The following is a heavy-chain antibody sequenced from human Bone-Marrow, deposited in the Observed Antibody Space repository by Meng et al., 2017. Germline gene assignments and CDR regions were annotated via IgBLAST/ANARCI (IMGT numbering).Heavy chain of an antibody. CDR1: GFSFSTYA. Sequence: ESLKISCAASGFSFSTYAMYWIRQPPGKGLEWIGEINHSGSTNYNPSLKSRVTISVDTSKNQFSLKLSSVTAADTAVYYCARVSVGHWGQGTLVTVSS. CDR3: ARVSVGH. CDR2: INHSGST. J-gene: IGHJ4*02. V-gene: IGHV4-34*01.